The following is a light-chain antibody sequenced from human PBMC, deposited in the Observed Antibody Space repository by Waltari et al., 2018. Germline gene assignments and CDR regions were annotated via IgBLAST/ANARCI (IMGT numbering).Light chain of an antibody. CDR2: EVS. Sequence: QSALTQPASVSGSPGQSITISCSGTDSDVGAYDFVSWYQQHPGKVPHLIIYEVSNRPSGISNRFSASKSGNTASLTISGLQAEDEADYYCSSYTTSSAPGVFGTGTRVTVL. CDR1: DSDVGAYDF. J-gene: IGLJ1*01. V-gene: IGLV2-14*01. CDR3: SSYTTSSAPGV.